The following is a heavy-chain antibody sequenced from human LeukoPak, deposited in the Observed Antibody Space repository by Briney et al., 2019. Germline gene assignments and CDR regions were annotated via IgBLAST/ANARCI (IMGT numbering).Heavy chain of an antibody. D-gene: IGHD2-15*01. J-gene: IGHJ4*01. CDR3: ASNRATLGLYPAQFDY. Sequence: PGGSLRLSCAASGFAFGSFAMHWVRQAPGKGLEWVAVISHDGTNKYYADSVKGRFTISRDNSKNTLYLQMNSLRAEDTAVYYCASNRATLGLYPAQFDYWGHGTLVTVSS. CDR2: ISHDGTNK. CDR1: GFAFGSFA. V-gene: IGHV3-30-3*01.